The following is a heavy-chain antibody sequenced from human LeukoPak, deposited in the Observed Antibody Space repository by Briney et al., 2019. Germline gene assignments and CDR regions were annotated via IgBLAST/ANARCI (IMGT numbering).Heavy chain of an antibody. CDR3: TRYNNDHFDY. CDR1: GFTFGGYG. Sequence: GGFLRLSCAGSGFTFGGYGMHWFRQTPGKGLERVAVIAYDGSRAFYADSVKGRFTISRDNSKNTMSVQMDDLRAEDTAVYYCTRYNNDHFDYWGQGTLVTVSS. D-gene: IGHD1-14*01. V-gene: IGHV3-33*01. CDR2: IAYDGSRA. J-gene: IGHJ4*02.